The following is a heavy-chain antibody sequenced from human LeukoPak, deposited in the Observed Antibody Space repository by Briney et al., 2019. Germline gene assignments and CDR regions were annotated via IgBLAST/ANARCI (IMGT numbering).Heavy chain of an antibody. CDR2: IIPIFGTA. D-gene: IGHD3-3*01. J-gene: IGHJ6*02. V-gene: IGHV1-69*13. Sequence: SVKVSCKASGGTFSSYAISWVRQAPGQGLEWMGGIIPIFGTANNAQKFQGRVTITADESTSTAYMELSSLRSEDTAVYYCARGFYDFWSGYYQYYYYGMDVWGQGTTVTVSS. CDR1: GGTFSSYA. CDR3: ARGFYDFWSGYYQYYYYGMDV.